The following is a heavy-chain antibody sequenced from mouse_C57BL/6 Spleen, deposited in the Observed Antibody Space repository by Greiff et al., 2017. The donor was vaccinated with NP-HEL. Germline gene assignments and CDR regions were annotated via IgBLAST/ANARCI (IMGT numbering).Heavy chain of an antibody. Sequence: EVKVEESGPGLVKPSQSLSLTCSVTGYSITSGYYWNWIRQFPGNKLEWMGYISYDGSNNYNPSLKNRISITRDTSKNQFFLKLNSVTTEDTATYYCARNWEYFDYWGQGTTLTVSS. V-gene: IGHV3-6*01. CDR1: GYSITSGYY. J-gene: IGHJ2*01. CDR3: ARNWEYFDY. CDR2: ISYDGSN. D-gene: IGHD4-1*01.